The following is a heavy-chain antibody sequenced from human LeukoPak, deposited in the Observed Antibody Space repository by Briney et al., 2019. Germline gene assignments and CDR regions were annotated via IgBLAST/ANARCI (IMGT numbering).Heavy chain of an antibody. Sequence: PGGSLRLSCAASGFTLSSYAMHWVRQAPGKGLEWVAVISYDGSNKYYADSVKGRFTISRDNSKNTLYLQMNSLRAEDTAVYYCARDPPYSSGWYNDYYYGMDVWGQGTTVTVSS. CDR2: ISYDGSNK. V-gene: IGHV3-30-3*01. J-gene: IGHJ6*02. CDR1: GFTLSSYA. CDR3: ARDPPYSSGWYNDYYYGMDV. D-gene: IGHD6-19*01.